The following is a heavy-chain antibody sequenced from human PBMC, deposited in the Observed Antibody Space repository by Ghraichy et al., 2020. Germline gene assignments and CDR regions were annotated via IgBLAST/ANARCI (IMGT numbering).Heavy chain of an antibody. D-gene: IGHD6-13*01. V-gene: IGHV6-1*01. CDR3: ARSVGSSWFDN. CDR2: TYYRSEWYN. Sequence: SHTLSLPCAISGDIFSINSSAWDWISQSPSRGLEWLGRTYYRSEWYNDYAVSVKGRITINPATSKNQFSLQLNSVTPEDTAVYYCARSVGSSWFDNWGQGTLVTVSS. CDR1: GDIFSINSSA. J-gene: IGHJ4*02.